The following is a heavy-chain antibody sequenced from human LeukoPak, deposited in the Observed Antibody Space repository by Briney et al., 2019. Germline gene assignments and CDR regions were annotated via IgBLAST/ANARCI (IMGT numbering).Heavy chain of an antibody. CDR1: GLLFTDSW. CDR3: ATGAILFQF. V-gene: IGHV3-7*01. CDR2: IRHDGSQT. J-gene: IGHJ4*02. Sequence: PGGPLRPSCAASGLLFTDSWMSWVRQPPGKALEWVANIRHDGSQTHYLDSVKGRFTISRDNAKNEVYLEMNNLRGADTAVYYCATGAILFQFWGQGTLVTVSS. D-gene: IGHD1-14*01.